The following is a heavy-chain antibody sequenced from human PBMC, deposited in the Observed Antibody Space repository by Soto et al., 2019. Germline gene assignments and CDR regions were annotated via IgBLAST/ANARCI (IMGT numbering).Heavy chain of an antibody. Sequence: SETLSLTCTVSGGSISSSSYYWGWIRQPPGKGLEWIRSIYYSGSTYYNPSLKSRVTISVDTSKNRFSLKLRSVTAADTAVYYCARLYNWFDPWGQGTLVTVSS. J-gene: IGHJ5*02. V-gene: IGHV4-39*01. CDR2: IYYSGST. CDR3: ARLYNWFDP. CDR1: GGSISSSSYY.